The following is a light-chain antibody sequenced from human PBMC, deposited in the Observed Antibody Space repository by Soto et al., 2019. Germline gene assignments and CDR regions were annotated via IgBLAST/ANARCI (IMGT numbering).Light chain of an antibody. J-gene: IGKJ5*01. V-gene: IGKV1-9*01. CDR3: QQLNSFPIT. CDR1: QGISSY. CDR2: AAS. Sequence: DILLTQSPSFLSASVGDRVTITCRASQGISSYLAWYQQKPGQAPKLLIYAASTLQTGVPSRFSGSGSGTDFTLTISSLQPEDFAAYYCQQLNSFPITFGQGTRLEIK.